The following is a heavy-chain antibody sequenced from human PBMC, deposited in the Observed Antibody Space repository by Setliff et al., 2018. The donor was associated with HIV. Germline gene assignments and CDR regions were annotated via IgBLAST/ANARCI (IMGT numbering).Heavy chain of an antibody. Sequence: GGSLRLPCAASGFTVSTYYMSWLRQAPGKGLEWISTIYSGGDTYHADSVKGRVTLSRDNSKNTLHLQMNSLRPEDTAVYYCARVRLYNNALDYWGQGTLVTVSS. D-gene: IGHD3-10*01. J-gene: IGHJ4*02. V-gene: IGHV3-66*02. CDR3: ARVRLYNNALDY. CDR2: IYSGGDT. CDR1: GFTVSTYY.